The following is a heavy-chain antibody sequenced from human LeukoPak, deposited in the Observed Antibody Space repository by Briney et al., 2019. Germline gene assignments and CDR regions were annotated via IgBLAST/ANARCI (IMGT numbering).Heavy chain of an antibody. D-gene: IGHD3-9*01. CDR1: GFTFSSYA. CDR3: AKVEFLTSYYYYGMDA. V-gene: IGHV3-23*01. J-gene: IGHJ6*02. CDR2: ISGSGGST. Sequence: GGSLRLSCAASGFTFSSYAMSWVRQAPGKGLEWVSAISGSGGSTYYADSVKGRFTISGDNSKNTLYLQMNSLRAEDTAVYYCAKVEFLTSYYYYGMDAWGQGTTVTVSS.